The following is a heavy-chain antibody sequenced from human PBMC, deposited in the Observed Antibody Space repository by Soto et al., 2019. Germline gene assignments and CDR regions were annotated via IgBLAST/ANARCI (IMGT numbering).Heavy chain of an antibody. V-gene: IGHV3-9*01. CDR2: ISWNSGSI. Sequence: EVQLVESGGGLVQPGRSLRLSCAASGFTFDDYAMHWVRQAPGKGLEWVSGISWNSGSIGYADSVKGRFTISRDNAKNSLYLQMNSLRAEDTALYYCARAGWRSGSPDASDIWGQGTMVTVSS. D-gene: IGHD3-10*01. J-gene: IGHJ3*02. CDR1: GFTFDDYA. CDR3: ARAGWRSGSPDASDI.